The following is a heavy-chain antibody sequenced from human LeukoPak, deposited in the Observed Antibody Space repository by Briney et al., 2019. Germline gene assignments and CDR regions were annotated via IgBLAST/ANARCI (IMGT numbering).Heavy chain of an antibody. D-gene: IGHD1-26*01. V-gene: IGHV1-2*02. CDR1: GYTFTGYY. CDR3: ARGRRSGSYQDFDY. CDR2: INRYSGGT. J-gene: IGHJ4*02. Sequence: SVKVSCKASGYTFTGYYMHWVRQAPGQGLEWMGWINRYSGGTNYSQKLQGRVTMTRDTSISTAYMELSRLRSDDTAVYYCARGRRSGSYQDFDYWGQGTLVTASS.